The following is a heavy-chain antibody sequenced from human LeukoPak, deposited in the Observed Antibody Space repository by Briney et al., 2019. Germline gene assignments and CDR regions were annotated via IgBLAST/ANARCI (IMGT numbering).Heavy chain of an antibody. J-gene: IGHJ4*02. Sequence: ASVKVSCKASGYSFTAYYMHWVRQAPGQGLEWMGWINPNSGGTNYAQKFQGRVTMTTDTSMSTAYMELSRLTSDDTAVYYCARDQGGEQSYWGQGTLVTVSS. CDR3: ARDQGGEQSY. V-gene: IGHV1-2*02. CDR1: GYSFTAYY. CDR2: INPNSGGT. D-gene: IGHD3-16*01.